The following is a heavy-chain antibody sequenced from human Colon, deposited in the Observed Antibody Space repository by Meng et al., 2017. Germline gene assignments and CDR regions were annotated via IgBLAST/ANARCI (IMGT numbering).Heavy chain of an antibody. J-gene: IGHJ3*02. D-gene: IGHD1-26*01. CDR3: ARDMVGAAGAFDM. V-gene: IGHV3-33*01. CDR2: IWYDGSNK. Sequence: GGSLRLSCAASGFTFSNCGMHWVRQVPGPGLEWVAIIWYDGSNKYYVDSVKGRFTISRDNSKNTLYLQMDSLRAEDTAVYYCARDMVGAAGAFDMWGQGTMVTVSS. CDR1: GFTFSNCG.